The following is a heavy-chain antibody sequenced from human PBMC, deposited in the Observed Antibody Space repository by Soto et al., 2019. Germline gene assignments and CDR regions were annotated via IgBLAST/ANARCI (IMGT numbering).Heavy chain of an antibody. V-gene: IGHV3-23*01. CDR1: GFTFSNYA. CDR2: ISGSGDST. D-gene: IGHD6-19*01. CDR3: AKRTSGWYFDY. Sequence: EVQLLESGGNLVQPGGSLRLSCAPSGFTFSNYAMSWVRQAPGKGLEWISVISGSGDSTYYADSVKGRFTISRDNSKNTLYLQMNSLRAEDTAVYYCAKRTSGWYFDYWGQGTLVTVSS. J-gene: IGHJ4*02.